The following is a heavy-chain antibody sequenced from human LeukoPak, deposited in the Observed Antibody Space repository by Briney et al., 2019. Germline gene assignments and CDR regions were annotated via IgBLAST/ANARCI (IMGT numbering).Heavy chain of an antibody. Sequence: SVKVSCKASGGTFSSYTINWVRQAPGQGLEWMGGIIPVFGTANYVQKFQGRVTITADKSTSTAYMELSSLRSEDTAVYYCARGVGCSGGSCYRRYFDYWGQGTLVTVSS. V-gene: IGHV1-69*06. CDR2: IIPVFGTA. D-gene: IGHD2-15*01. CDR3: ARGVGCSGGSCYRRYFDY. J-gene: IGHJ4*02. CDR1: GGTFSSYT.